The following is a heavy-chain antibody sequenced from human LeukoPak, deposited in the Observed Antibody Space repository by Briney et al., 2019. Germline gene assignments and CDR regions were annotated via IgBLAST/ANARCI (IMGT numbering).Heavy chain of an antibody. CDR2: ISSSSSYI. CDR3: ARGTIFPYYFDY. V-gene: IGHV3-21*01. J-gene: IGHJ4*02. Sequence: PGGSLRLSCAASGFTFSSYGMHWVRQAPGKGLEWVSFISSSSSYIYYADSLKGRFTISRDNAKNSLYLQMNSLRAEDTAVYYCARGTIFPYYFDYWGQGTLVTVSS. CDR1: GFTFSSYG. D-gene: IGHD3-3*01.